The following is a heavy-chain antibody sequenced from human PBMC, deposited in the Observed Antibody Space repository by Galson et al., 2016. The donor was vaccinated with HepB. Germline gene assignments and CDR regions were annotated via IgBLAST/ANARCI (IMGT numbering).Heavy chain of an antibody. CDR1: GXXFSXXX. Sequence: SLXXXCAASGXXFSXXXLSXXXQAXXKGLEXVSXSXYSGNTYYADXVKGRFXISRDNSKNTLSLQMNSLRTEDTAVSFCAKRAYXYDSSGQHQRTHFFEYWGQGXXLTV. D-gene: IGHD3-22*01. CDR3: AKRAYXYDSSGQHQRTHFFEY. CDR2: SXYSGNT. J-gene: IGHJ4*02. V-gene: IGHV3-23*01.